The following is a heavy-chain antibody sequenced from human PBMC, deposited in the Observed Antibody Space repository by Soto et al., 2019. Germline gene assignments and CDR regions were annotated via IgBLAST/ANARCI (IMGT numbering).Heavy chain of an antibody. V-gene: IGHV1-18*01. CDR3: ARNTMVRGVIITDFDY. D-gene: IGHD3-10*01. Sequence: ASVKVSCKASGYTFTSYGISWVRQAPGQGLEWMGWISAYNGNTNYAQKLQGRVTMTTDTSTITAYMELRSLRSDDTAVYYCARNTMVRGVIITDFDYWGQGTLVAVSS. CDR2: ISAYNGNT. J-gene: IGHJ4*02. CDR1: GYTFTSYG.